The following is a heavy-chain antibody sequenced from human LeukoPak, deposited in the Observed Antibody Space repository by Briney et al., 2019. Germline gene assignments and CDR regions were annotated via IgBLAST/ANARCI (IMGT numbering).Heavy chain of an antibody. D-gene: IGHD6-25*01. V-gene: IGHV4-30-2*01. Sequence: PSQTLSLTCAVSGGSISSGGYSWSWIRQPPGKGLEWIGYIYHSGSTYYNPFLKSRVTISVDRSKNQFSLKLSSVTAADTAVYYCAREIWDITAVANWYDPWGQGTLVTVSS. J-gene: IGHJ5*02. CDR3: AREIWDITAVANWYDP. CDR2: IYHSGST. CDR1: GGSISSGGYS.